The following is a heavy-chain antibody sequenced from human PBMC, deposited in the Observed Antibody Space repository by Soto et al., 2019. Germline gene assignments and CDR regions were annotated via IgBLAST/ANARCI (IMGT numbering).Heavy chain of an antibody. V-gene: IGHV5-51*01. CDR3: ARRGRSGYDFPTSDAFDI. CDR2: IYPGDSDT. J-gene: IGHJ3*02. Sequence: GESLKISCKGSGYSFTSYWIGWVRQMPGKGLEWMGIIYPGDSDTRYSPSFQGQVTISADKSISTAYLQWSSLKASDTAMYYCARRGRSGYDFPTSDAFDIWGQGTMVTVSS. D-gene: IGHD5-12*01. CDR1: GYSFTSYW.